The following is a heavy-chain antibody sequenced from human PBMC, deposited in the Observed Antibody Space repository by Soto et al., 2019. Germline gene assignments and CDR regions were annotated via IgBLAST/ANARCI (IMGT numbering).Heavy chain of an antibody. CDR3: ARPLWTDDYNWGYFDL. V-gene: IGHV3-30-3*01. J-gene: IGHJ2*01. CDR2: ISSDGSNK. D-gene: IGHD4-4*01. Sequence: QVQLVESGGGVVQPGRSLRLSCAASGFTFSSYAMHWVRQAPGKGLEWVAVISSDGSNKYYADSVKGRFTISRDNSKNTLYLQMNSLRAEDTAVYYCARPLWTDDYNWGYFDLWGRGTLVTVSS. CDR1: GFTFSSYA.